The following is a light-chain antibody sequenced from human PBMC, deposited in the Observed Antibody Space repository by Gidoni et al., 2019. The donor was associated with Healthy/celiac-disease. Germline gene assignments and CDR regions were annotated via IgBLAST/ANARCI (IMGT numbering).Light chain of an antibody. Sequence: EIVMMQSPATLSVSPGERATFSCRASQSVISNLVWYQQKPGQAPRTLIYVASTRATGIPARFSGSGSGTEFTLTISSLQSEDFAVYYCQQYNNWPLTFGGGTKVEIK. CDR2: VAS. J-gene: IGKJ4*01. CDR3: QQYNNWPLT. V-gene: IGKV3-15*01. CDR1: QSVISN.